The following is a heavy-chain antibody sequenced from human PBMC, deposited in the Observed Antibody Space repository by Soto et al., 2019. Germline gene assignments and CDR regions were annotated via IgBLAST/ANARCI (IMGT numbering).Heavy chain of an antibody. Sequence: EVQLVESGGDLVQPGGSLRLSCAASGFAFSSYWMSWARQGPGKGLEWVAVIKQDGRETYYVDSVKGRFTISRDNGKNSLYLQMTNLRAEDTAVYFCVADWGQLSGAWGQGILVTVSS. D-gene: IGHD3-16*01. CDR3: VADWGQLSGA. CDR2: IKQDGRET. CDR1: GFAFSSYW. V-gene: IGHV3-7*03. J-gene: IGHJ5*02.